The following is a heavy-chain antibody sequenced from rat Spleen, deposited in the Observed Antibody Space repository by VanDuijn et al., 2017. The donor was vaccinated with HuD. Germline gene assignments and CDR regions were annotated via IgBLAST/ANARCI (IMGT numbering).Heavy chain of an antibody. D-gene: IGHD1-7*01. CDR3: TTLGNYFNY. CDR2: ISYGDSSGHSIT. V-gene: IGHV5-17*01. CDR1: GFTFSDYA. J-gene: IGHJ2*01. Sequence: EVQLVESGGDLVQPGRSLKISCAASGFTFSDYAMAWVRQAPRKGREWVATISYGDSSGHSITYYRDSVKGRFTISRDNAKSTLCLQMDSLRSEDTATYYCTTLGNYFNYWGQGVMVTVSS.